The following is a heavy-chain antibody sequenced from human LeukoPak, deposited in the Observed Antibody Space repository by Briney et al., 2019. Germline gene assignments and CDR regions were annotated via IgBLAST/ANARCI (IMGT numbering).Heavy chain of an antibody. CDR2: IYTTGST. CDR1: GGSISSDY. CDR3: AREDYYDSSGYYLDY. Sequence: PSETLSLTCTVSGGSISSDYWSWIRQPAGKGLEWIGRIYTTGSTYYSPSLKSRVTISVDTSKNQFSLNLSSVTAADTAVYYCAREDYYDSSGYYLDYWGQGTLVTVSS. D-gene: IGHD3-22*01. V-gene: IGHV4-4*07. J-gene: IGHJ4*02.